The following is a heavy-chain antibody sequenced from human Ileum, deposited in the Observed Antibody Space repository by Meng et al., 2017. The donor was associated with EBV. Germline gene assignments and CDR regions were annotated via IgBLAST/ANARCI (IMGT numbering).Heavy chain of an antibody. D-gene: IGHD3-3*01. CDR1: GDYISSSNHW. J-gene: IGHJ4*02. Sequence: QLQLHESGPGLVKPSETLSLTGAVSGDYISSSNHWWGWIRQPPGKGLEWVGTIYYSGSTFYNPSLKSRVTISLDTSKNQFSLKVSSVTAADTAVYYCARRYYGVPFDNWGQGTLVTVSS. CDR2: IYYSGST. V-gene: IGHV4-39*01. CDR3: ARRYYGVPFDN.